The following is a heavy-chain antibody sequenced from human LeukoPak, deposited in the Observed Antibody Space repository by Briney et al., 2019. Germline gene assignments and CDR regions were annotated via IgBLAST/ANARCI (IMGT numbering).Heavy chain of an antibody. CDR3: ARLLLGYCSGGSCYRHYYYMDV. J-gene: IGHJ6*03. Sequence: GASVKVSCKASGYTFTSYAMNWVRQAPGQGLGWMGWINTNTGNPTYAQGFTGRFVFSLDTSVSTAYLQISSLKAEDTAVYYCARLLLGYCSGGSCYRHYYYMDVWGKGTTVTVSS. CDR1: GYTFTSYA. CDR2: INTNTGNP. D-gene: IGHD2-15*01. V-gene: IGHV7-4-1*02.